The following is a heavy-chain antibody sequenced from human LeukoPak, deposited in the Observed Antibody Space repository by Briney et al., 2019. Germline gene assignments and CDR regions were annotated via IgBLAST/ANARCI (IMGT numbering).Heavy chain of an antibody. CDR3: ARHTRSVAATDY. Sequence: SETLSLTCTVSGGSISSSSYSWGWIRQPPGKGLEWIGSIYYSGSTYYNPSLKSRVTISVDTSKNQFSLKLSSVTAADTAVYYCARHTRSVAATDYWGQGTLVTVSS. J-gene: IGHJ4*02. V-gene: IGHV4-39*01. D-gene: IGHD6-19*01. CDR2: IYYSGST. CDR1: GGSISSSSYS.